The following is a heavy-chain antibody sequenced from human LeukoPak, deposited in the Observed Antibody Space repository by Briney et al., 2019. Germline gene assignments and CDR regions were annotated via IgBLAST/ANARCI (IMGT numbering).Heavy chain of an antibody. V-gene: IGHV3-33*01. CDR2: IWYDGSNK. CDR3: ARGLRNTDTFDI. J-gene: IGHJ3*02. CDR1: GFIFSNYG. Sequence: PGRSLRVSCAASGFIFSNYGMHWVRQAPGKGLEWVAVIWYDGSNKYYADSVKGRFTISRDNSKNTVYLQMSSLRAEDTAVYYCARGLRNTDTFDIWGQGTMVTVSS.